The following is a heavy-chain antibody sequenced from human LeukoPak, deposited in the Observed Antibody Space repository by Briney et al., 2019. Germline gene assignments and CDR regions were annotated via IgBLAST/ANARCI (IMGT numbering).Heavy chain of an antibody. J-gene: IGHJ5*02. CDR3: ASLGTLVP. CDR1: GFTFSTYL. CDR2: INTDGSIT. Sequence: GGSLRLSCAASGFTFSTYLMHWVRQAPGKGLVWVSRINTDGSITTYADSVEGRFTISRDNAKNTLYLQMNSLRDEDTAVYYCASLGTLVPWGQGTLVTVSS. V-gene: IGHV3-74*01. D-gene: IGHD3-9*01.